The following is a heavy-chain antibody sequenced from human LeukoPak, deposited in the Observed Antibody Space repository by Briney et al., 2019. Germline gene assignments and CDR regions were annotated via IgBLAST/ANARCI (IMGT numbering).Heavy chain of an antibody. J-gene: IGHJ6*02. CDR3: ARVQGQTTVTYYYYYYGMDV. V-gene: IGHV3-11*01. CDR2: ISSSGSTI. Sequence: GGSLSLSCAASGFTFSDYYMSWIRQAPGRGLEWVSYISSSGSTIYYADSVKGRFTISRDNAKNSLYLQMNSLRAEDTAVYYCARVQGQTTVTYYYYYYGMDVWGQGTTVTVSS. D-gene: IGHD4-17*01. CDR1: GFTFSDYY.